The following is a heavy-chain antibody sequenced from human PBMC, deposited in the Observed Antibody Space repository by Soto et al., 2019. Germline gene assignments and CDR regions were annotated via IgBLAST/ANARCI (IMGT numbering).Heavy chain of an antibody. CDR1: GDSVSSNNAV. D-gene: IGHD3-10*01. V-gene: IGHV6-1*01. CDR2: TYFRSHWAY. J-gene: IGHJ3*01. CDR3: VRENTLVRGVLNAFDL. Sequence: PSQTLSLTCAISGDSVSSNNAVWNWVRQSPSRGLEWLGRTYFRSHWAYDYAVSLQSRITISPDTSKNQFSLHLSSATPEDTAVNYCVRENTLVRGVLNAFDLSGQGTMVTVSS.